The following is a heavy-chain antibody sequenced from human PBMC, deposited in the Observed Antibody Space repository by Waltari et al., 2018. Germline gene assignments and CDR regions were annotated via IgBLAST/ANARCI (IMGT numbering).Heavy chain of an antibody. D-gene: IGHD6-13*01. CDR3: ARLKWGYSSSWY. V-gene: IGHV4-39*01. Sequence: QLQLQESGPGLVKPSETLSLTCTVSGGSISSSSYYWGWIRQPPGKGLEWIGSIYYSGSTYYNPSRKSRVTISVDTSKNQFSLKLSSVTAADTAVYYCARLKWGYSSSWYWGQGTLVTVSS. J-gene: IGHJ4*02. CDR1: GGSISSSSYY. CDR2: IYYSGST.